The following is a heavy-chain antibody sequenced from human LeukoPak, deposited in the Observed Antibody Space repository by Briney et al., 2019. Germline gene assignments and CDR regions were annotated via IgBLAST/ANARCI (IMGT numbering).Heavy chain of an antibody. J-gene: IGHJ4*02. CDR1: GFIFSGYS. V-gene: IGHV3-21*01. D-gene: IGHD2-2*01. CDR3: AGGVVPAAFGY. CDR2: ISESSSHI. Sequence: GGSLRLSCAASGFIFSGYSMNWVRQAPGKGLEWVSSISESSSHISYADSVKGRFTIYRDNAKNSLYVQLDSLRVDDTAVYYCAGGVVPAAFGYWGQGTLVTVSS.